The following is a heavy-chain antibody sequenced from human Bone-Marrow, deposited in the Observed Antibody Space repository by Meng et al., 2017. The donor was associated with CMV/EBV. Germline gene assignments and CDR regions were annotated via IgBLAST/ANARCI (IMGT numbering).Heavy chain of an antibody. D-gene: IGHD1-14*01. Sequence: GESLKISCAASGFTFSSYSMNWVRQAPGKGLEWVSSISSSGSTIYYADSVKGRFTISRDNAKNSLYLQMNSLRTEDTAVYYCARDRKPGYWGQGTLVTVSS. CDR1: GFTFSSYS. CDR3: ARDRKPGY. CDR2: ISSSGSTI. J-gene: IGHJ4*02. V-gene: IGHV3-48*04.